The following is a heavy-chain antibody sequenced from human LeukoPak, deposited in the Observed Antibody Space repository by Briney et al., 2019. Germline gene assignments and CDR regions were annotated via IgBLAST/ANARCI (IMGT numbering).Heavy chain of an antibody. CDR2: LTDSGRST. Sequence: GGSLRLSCAASGFTFSNYAMSWVRQAPGKGLQWVSALTDSGRSTYYADSVKGRFTISRDNAKNSLYLQMNSLRAEDTAVYYCARDCSSTSCPFDYWGQGTLVTVSS. V-gene: IGHV3-23*01. CDR1: GFTFSNYA. D-gene: IGHD2-2*01. CDR3: ARDCSSTSCPFDY. J-gene: IGHJ4*02.